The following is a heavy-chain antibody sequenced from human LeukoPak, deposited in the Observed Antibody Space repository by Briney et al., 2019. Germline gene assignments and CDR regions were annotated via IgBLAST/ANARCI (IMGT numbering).Heavy chain of an antibody. D-gene: IGHD3-10*01. CDR2: INPNSGGT. Sequence: ASVKVSCKASGYTFTGHYMHWVRQAPGQGLEWMGWINPNSGGTNYAQKFQGRVTMTRDTSISTAYMELSRLRSDDTAVYYCARGVNFGFGELSGPFDYWGQGTLVTVSS. CDR3: ARGVNFGFGELSGPFDY. CDR1: GYTFTGHY. V-gene: IGHV1-2*02. J-gene: IGHJ4*02.